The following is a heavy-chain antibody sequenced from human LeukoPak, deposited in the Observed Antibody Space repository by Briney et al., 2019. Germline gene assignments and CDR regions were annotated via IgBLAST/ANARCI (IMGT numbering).Heavy chain of an antibody. J-gene: IGHJ6*03. V-gene: IGHV3-43*02. D-gene: IGHD5-12*01. CDR1: GFTFAVYA. CDR2: ISGDGGST. Sequence: GGSLRLSCAASGFTFAVYAMHWVRQAPGKGLEWVSLISGDGGSTYYADSVKGRFTISTDNSKNSLYLQMNSLRTEDTALYYCAKRGGYDYPLYYYYYMDVWGKGTTVTVSS. CDR3: AKRGGYDYPLYYYYYMDV.